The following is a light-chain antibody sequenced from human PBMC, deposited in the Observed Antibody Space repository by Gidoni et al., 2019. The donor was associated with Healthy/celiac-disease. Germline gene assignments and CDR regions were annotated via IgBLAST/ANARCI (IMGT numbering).Light chain of an antibody. CDR1: QSISSY. CDR3: QQSYSTPLT. Sequence: DIQMTQSPSSLSASVGDRVTITCRASQSISSYLNWYQQKPGKAPKLLIYAASSLQSGVPSRLSGRGSGTDFTLTISSLQPEDFATYYCQQSYSTPLTFXQXTKVXIK. J-gene: IGKJ1*01. CDR2: AAS. V-gene: IGKV1-39*01.